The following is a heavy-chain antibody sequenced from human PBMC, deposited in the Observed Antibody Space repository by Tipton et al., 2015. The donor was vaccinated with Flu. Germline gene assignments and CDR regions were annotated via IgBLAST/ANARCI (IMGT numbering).Heavy chain of an antibody. CDR2: ISSSGTYI. CDR3: ARVSWAYCGGDCSSFEY. CDR1: GFTFSSYT. Sequence: GSLRLSCAASGFTFSSYTMNWVRQAPGKGLEWVSSISSSGTYIYYADSVKGRFSTSRDDAKNSLYLQMNSLRAEDTAVYYCARVSWAYCGGDCSSFEYWGQGTLVTVSS. V-gene: IGHV3-21*01. J-gene: IGHJ4*02. D-gene: IGHD2-21*02.